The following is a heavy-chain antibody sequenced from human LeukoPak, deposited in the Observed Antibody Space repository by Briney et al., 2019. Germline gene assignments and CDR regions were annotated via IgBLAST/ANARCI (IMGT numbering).Heavy chain of an antibody. D-gene: IGHD3-22*01. V-gene: IGHV3-30*18. CDR2: ISYDGNDK. Sequence: GGSLRLSCVASGFTFRSYGMHWVRQAPGKGLEWVAVISYDGNDKYYGNSVKGRFTISKDNSKNTVYLQMNNLRAEDTAAYFCVKDSSGYYKNWGQGILVTVSS. CDR3: VKDSSGYYKN. J-gene: IGHJ4*02. CDR1: GFTFRSYG.